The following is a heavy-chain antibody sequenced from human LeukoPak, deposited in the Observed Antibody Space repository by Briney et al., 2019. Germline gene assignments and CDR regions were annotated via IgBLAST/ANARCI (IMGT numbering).Heavy chain of an antibody. V-gene: IGHV4-34*01. CDR1: GGSFSGYY. Sequence: SEPLSLTCAVYGGSFSGYYWSWIRQPPGKGLEWIGEINHSGSTNYNPSLKSRVTISIDTSKNQFSLKLSSVTAADTAVYYCARGRSRVRGAQGTDVWGKGTTVTVSS. CDR2: INHSGST. J-gene: IGHJ6*04. D-gene: IGHD3-10*01. CDR3: ARGRSRVRGAQGTDV.